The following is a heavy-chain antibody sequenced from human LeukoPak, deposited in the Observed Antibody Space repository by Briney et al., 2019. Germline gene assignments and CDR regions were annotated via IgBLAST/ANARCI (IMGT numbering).Heavy chain of an antibody. CDR3: ARGPLHVALSSGSLKWLDP. CDR1: GGSFRSST. D-gene: IGHD3-3*01. CDR2: IIPIFGTT. V-gene: IGHV1-69*05. J-gene: IGHJ5*02. Sequence: ASVKVSCKASGGSFRSSTFAWVRQAPGRGLEWMGGIIPIFGTTNYALEFQGRATITTDESTSTVYMELSSLRSEDTAMYYCARGPLHVALSSGSLKWLDPWGQGSLVTVSS.